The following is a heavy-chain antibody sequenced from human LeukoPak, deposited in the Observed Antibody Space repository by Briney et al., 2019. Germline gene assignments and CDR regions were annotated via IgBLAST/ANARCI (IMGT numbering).Heavy chain of an antibody. D-gene: IGHD2-2*01. V-gene: IGHV3-53*05. J-gene: IGHJ4*02. CDR1: GFTVSSNY. CDR2: IYSGGST. Sequence: GGSLRLSCAASGFTVSSNYMSWVRQAPGKGLEWVSVIYSGGSTYYADSVKGRFTISRDSSKNTLYLQMNSLRAEDTAVYYCAKEYQLLVDYWGQGTLVTVSS. CDR3: AKEYQLLVDY.